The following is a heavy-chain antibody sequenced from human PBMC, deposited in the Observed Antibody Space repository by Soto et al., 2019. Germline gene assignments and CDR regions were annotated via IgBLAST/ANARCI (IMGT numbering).Heavy chain of an antibody. J-gene: IGHJ4*02. CDR2: ISGSGGST. CDR1: GFTFSSYA. D-gene: IGHD3-10*01. V-gene: IGHV3-23*01. CDR3: AKDLYYYGSGRSYFDY. Sequence: LTCAASGFTFSSYAMSWFRQAPGKGLEWVSAISGSGGSTYYADSVKGRFTISRDNSKNTLYLQMNSLRAEDTAVYYCAKDLYYYGSGRSYFDYWGQGTLVTVSS.